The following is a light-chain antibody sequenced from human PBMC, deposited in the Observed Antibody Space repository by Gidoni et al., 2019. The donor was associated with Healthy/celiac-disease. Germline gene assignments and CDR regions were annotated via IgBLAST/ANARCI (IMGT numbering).Light chain of an antibody. CDR2: AAS. CDR3: QQSYSTLYT. Sequence: DIQMTQSPSSLSASVGDRVTITCRASQSISSYLNWYQQKPGTAPKLLIYAASSFQSGVPSRFSGSGSGTDFTLTISSLQPEDFATYYCQQSYSTLYTFGQGTKLEIK. CDR1: QSISSY. V-gene: IGKV1-39*01. J-gene: IGKJ2*01.